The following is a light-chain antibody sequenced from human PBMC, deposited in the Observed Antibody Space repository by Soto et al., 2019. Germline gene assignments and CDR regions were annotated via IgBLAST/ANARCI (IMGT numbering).Light chain of an antibody. CDR2: SNN. J-gene: IGLJ1*01. V-gene: IGLV1-44*01. Sequence: QSVLTQPPSASGTPGQRVTISCSGSSSNIGSNTVHWYQQLPGTAPKLLIYSNNQRPSGVPDRFSGSKSGTSASLAISGLQFEHEADYYCAAWDDRLNGYVFGAGTKVT. CDR3: AAWDDRLNGYV. CDR1: SSNIGSNT.